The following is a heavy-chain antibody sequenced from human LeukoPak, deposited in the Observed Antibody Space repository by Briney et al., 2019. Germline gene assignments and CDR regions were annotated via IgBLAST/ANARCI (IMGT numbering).Heavy chain of an antibody. CDR2: MYYSGNT. CDR3: ARDTRGAFDL. V-gene: IGHV4-59*01. CDR1: GASITSYF. J-gene: IGHJ3*01. Sequence: ASETLSLTCTVSGASITSYFWSWIRQPPGKGLEWIAYMYYSGNTNYNPSLKSRVIISVDKSKNQLSLNLSSVTAADTDVYYCARDTRGAFDLWGQGTMVTVSS. D-gene: IGHD2-2*01.